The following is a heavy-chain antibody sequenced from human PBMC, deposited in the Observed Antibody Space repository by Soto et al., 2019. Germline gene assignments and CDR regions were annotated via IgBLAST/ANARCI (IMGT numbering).Heavy chain of an antibody. D-gene: IGHD5-18*01. CDR3: ASTNSGYSYGYLPDDY. CDR2: IIPIFGTA. V-gene: IGHV1-69*13. CDR1: GYTFTSYG. J-gene: IGHJ4*02. Sequence: GASVKVSCKASGYTFTSYGISWVRQAPGQGLERMGGIIPIFGTANYAQKFQGRVTFTADESTSTAYMELSSLRSEDTAVYYCASTNSGYSYGYLPDDYWGQGTLVTVSS.